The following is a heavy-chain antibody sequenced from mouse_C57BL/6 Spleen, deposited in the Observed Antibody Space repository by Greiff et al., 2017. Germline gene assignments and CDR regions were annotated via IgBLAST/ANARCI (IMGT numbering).Heavy chain of an antibody. J-gene: IGHJ3*01. CDR2: INPNNGGT. Sequence: VQLQQSGPELVKPGASVKISCKASGYTFTDYYMNWVKQSHGKSLEWIGDINPNNGGTSYNQKFKGKATLTVDKSSSTAYMELRSLTSEDSAVYYCARERGPISTWFAYWGQGTLVTVSA. D-gene: IGHD1-1*01. CDR3: ARERGPISTWFAY. V-gene: IGHV1-26*01. CDR1: GYTFTDYY.